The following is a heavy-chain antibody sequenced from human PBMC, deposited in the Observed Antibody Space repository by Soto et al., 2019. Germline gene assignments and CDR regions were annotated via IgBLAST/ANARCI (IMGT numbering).Heavy chain of an antibody. CDR1: GFTFRNYA. Sequence: PVGSLRLSCAASGFTFRNYAMNWVRQAPGKGLEWVAVTSYDGTNKYYADSVKGRSTISRDNSRNTLYLQMNSLRTEDTAVYYCARDPFYTVPVAGEEVASDIWGQGTMVTVSS. D-gene: IGHD6-19*01. V-gene: IGHV3-30-3*01. J-gene: IGHJ3*02. CDR2: TSYDGTNK. CDR3: ARDPFYTVPVAGEEVASDI.